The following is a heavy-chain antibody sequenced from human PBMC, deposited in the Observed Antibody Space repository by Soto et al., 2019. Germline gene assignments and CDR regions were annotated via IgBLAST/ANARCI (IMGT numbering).Heavy chain of an antibody. J-gene: IGHJ6*02. V-gene: IGHV3-64*01. Sequence: GGSLRLSCAASGFTFSSYAMHWVRQAPGKGLEYVSAISSNGGSTYYANSVKGRFTISRDNSKNTLYLQMNSLRAEDTAVYYWARDPFPRFLEWLLWSGMDVWGQGTTVTVSS. CDR1: GFTFSSYA. CDR2: ISSNGGST. D-gene: IGHD3-3*01. CDR3: ARDPFPRFLEWLLWSGMDV.